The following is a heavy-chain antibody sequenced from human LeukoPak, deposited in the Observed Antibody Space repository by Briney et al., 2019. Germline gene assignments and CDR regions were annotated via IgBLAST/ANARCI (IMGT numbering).Heavy chain of an antibody. CDR1: GGTFSSYA. J-gene: IGHJ6*02. D-gene: IGHD3-22*01. V-gene: IGHV1-69*01. CDR2: IIPIFGTA. CDR3: ASGSYYYDSSGYYQRYGMDV. Sequence: GASVKVSCKASGGTFSSYAISWVRQAPGQGLEWMGGIIPIFGTANYAQKFQGSVTITADESTSTAYMELSSLRSEDTAVYYCASGSYYYDSSGYYQRYGMDVWGQGTTVTVSS.